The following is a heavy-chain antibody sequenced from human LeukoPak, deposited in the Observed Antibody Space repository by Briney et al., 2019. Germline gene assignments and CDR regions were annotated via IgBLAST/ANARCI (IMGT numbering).Heavy chain of an antibody. CDR1: GFTVSSNY. V-gene: IGHV3-53*01. D-gene: IGHD1-26*01. CDR3: ATHIVGATACDY. J-gene: IGHJ4*02. Sequence: GGSPRLSCAASGFTVSSNYMSWVRQAPGKGLEWVSVIYSGGSTYYADSVKGRFTISRDNSKNTLYLQMNSLRAEDTAVYYCATHIVGATACDYWGQGTLVTVSS. CDR2: IYSGGST.